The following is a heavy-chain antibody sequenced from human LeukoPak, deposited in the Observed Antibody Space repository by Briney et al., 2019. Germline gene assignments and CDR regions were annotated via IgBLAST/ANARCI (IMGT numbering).Heavy chain of an antibody. J-gene: IGHJ4*02. V-gene: IGHV3-23*01. CDR2: ISDSGGRT. D-gene: IGHD3-9*01. Sequence: GGSLRLSCAVSGITLSNYGMSWVRQAPGKGLEWVAGISDSGGRTNYADSVKGRFTISRDNPKNTLYLQMNSLRAEDTAVYYCARVDPDNWLSLDYWGQGTLVTVSS. CDR1: GITLSNYG. CDR3: ARVDPDNWLSLDY.